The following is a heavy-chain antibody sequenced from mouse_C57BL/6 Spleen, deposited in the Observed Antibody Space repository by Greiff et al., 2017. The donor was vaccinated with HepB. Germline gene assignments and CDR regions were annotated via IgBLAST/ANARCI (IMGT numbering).Heavy chain of an antibody. D-gene: IGHD1-1*01. V-gene: IGHV1-85*01. Sequence: QVQLKESGPELVKPGASVKLSCKASGYTFTSYDINWVKQRPGQGLEWIGWIYPRDGSTKYNEKFKGKATLTVDTSSSTAYMELHSLTSEDSAVYFCAREGAYYGSSPFDYWGQGTTLTVSS. CDR2: IYPRDGST. J-gene: IGHJ2*01. CDR1: GYTFTSYD. CDR3: AREGAYYGSSPFDY.